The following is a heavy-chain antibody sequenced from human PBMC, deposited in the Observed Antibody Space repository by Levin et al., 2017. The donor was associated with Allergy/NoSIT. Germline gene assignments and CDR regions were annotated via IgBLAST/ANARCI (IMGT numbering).Heavy chain of an antibody. CDR3: ARAPYGDTLDY. CDR1: GGSISSYY. V-gene: IGHV4-59*01. D-gene: IGHD4-17*01. J-gene: IGHJ4*02. CDR2: IYYSGST. Sequence: SQTLSLTCTVSGGSISSYYWSWIRQPPGKGLEWIGYIYYSGSTNYNPSLKSRVTISVDTSKNQFSLKLSSVTAADTVVYYCARAPYGDTLDYWGQGTLVTVSS.